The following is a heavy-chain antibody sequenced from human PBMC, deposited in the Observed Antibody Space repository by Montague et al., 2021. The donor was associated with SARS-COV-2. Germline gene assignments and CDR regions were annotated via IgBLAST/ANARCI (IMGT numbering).Heavy chain of an antibody. CDR3: ASPTYYYDSSGSDAFDI. D-gene: IGHD3-22*01. CDR2: ISYSGST. V-gene: IGHV4-59*08. Sequence: SETLSLTCTVSGGSISSYYWSWIRQPPGRGLRWIGYISYSGSTNYNPSLKSRVTISVDTSKNQFSLKLSSVTAADTAVYYCASPTYYYDSSGSDAFDIWGQGTMVTVSS. CDR1: GGSISSYY. J-gene: IGHJ3*02.